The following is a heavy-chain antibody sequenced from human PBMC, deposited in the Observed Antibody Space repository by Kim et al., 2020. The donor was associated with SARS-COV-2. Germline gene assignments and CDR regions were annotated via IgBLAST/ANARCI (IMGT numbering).Heavy chain of an antibody. V-gene: IGHV3-30*04. J-gene: IGHJ3*02. CDR1: GFTFSSYA. D-gene: IGHD3-22*01. CDR2: ISYDGSNK. CDR3: ARGKTYYYDSSGYLRSVIDAVDI. Sequence: GGSLRLSCAASGFTFSSYAMHWVRQAPGKGLEWVAVISYDGSNKYYADSVKGRFTISRDNSKNTLYLQMNSLRAEDTAVYYCARGKTYYYDSSGYLRSVIDAVDIWDQGTMV.